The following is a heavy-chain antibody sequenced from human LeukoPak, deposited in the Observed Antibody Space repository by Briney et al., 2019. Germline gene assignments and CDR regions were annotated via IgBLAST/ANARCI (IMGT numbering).Heavy chain of an antibody. D-gene: IGHD2/OR15-2a*01. Sequence: SETLSLTCTVSGGSISSYDWSWIRQPPGKGLEWIAYISDIGSTNYNPSLKSRVTISLETSKNQFSLKLSSVTAADTAVYYCAGHHPRNTVDFWGQGTLVTVSS. V-gene: IGHV4-59*08. J-gene: IGHJ4*02. CDR1: GGSISSYD. CDR3: AGHHPRNTVDF. CDR2: ISDIGST.